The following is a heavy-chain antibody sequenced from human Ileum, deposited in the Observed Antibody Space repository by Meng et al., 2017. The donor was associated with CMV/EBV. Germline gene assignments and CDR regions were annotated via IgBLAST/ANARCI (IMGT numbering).Heavy chain of an antibody. Sequence: QVTVVRAGAEVKEPWDAVKASCKASGYTFTDYYLHWVRQAPGQGLEWMGWINTKIGATRIAQKFQGRVTMTTDTSISTAYMDLRNLTSDDMAIYYCARELTTRGLYFWGLGTLVTVSS. J-gene: IGHJ4*02. CDR1: GYTFTDYY. CDR2: INTKIGAT. D-gene: IGHD1-1*01. CDR3: ARELTTRGLYF. V-gene: IGHV1-2*02.